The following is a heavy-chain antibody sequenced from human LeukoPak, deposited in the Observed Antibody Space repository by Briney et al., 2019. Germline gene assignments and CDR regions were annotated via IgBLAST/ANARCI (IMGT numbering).Heavy chain of an antibody. J-gene: IGHJ6*03. CDR2: ISSTGGTA. D-gene: IGHD3-10*01. CDR3: AKVRATMVRGGYYYMDV. V-gene: IGHV3-23*01. Sequence: GGSLRLSCAASGFTFSSFGMSWVRQAPGKGLEWVSAISSTGGTAYYADSVKGRFTISRDNSKNTLYLQMNSLRAEDTAVYYCAKVRATMVRGGYYYMDVWGKGTTVTVSS. CDR1: GFTFSSFG.